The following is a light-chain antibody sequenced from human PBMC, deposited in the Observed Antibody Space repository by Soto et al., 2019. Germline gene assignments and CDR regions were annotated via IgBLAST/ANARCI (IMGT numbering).Light chain of an antibody. Sequence: QLVLTQSPSASASPGASVELTCTLSSGHSSYAIAWHQQQPEKGPRYLMKVNSDGSHSKGDGIPDRFSGSSSGAERYLTISSLQSEDEADYYCQTWGTGIHVVFGGGTKLTVL. V-gene: IGLV4-69*02. CDR3: QTWGTGIHVV. CDR1: SGHSSYA. CDR2: VNSDGSH. J-gene: IGLJ2*01.